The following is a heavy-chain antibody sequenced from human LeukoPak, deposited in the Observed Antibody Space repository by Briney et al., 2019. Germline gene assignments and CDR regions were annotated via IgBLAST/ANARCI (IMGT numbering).Heavy chain of an antibody. V-gene: IGHV3-23*01. CDR1: GFTLSSYA. Sequence: PGGSLRLSCAASGFTLSSYAMSWVPQAPRKGLEWVSAISGSGGSTYYADSVKGRFTISRDNSKNTLYLQMNSLRAEDTAVYYCAKVGSSSWFDYWGQGTLVTVSS. D-gene: IGHD6-13*01. J-gene: IGHJ4*02. CDR2: ISGSGGST. CDR3: AKVGSSSWFDY.